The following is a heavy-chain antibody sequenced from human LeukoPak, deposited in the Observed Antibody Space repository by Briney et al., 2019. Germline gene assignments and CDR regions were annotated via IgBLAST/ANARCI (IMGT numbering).Heavy chain of an antibody. V-gene: IGHV4-34*01. Sequence: SETLSLTCAVYDGSFSGYYWSWIRQPPGKGLEWIGEINHSGSTNYNPSLKSRVTISVDTSKNQFSLKLSSVTAADTAVYYCARGYDSSGSRWYYFDYWGQGTLVTVSS. CDR2: INHSGST. CDR1: DGSFSGYY. CDR3: ARGYDSSGSRWYYFDY. D-gene: IGHD3-22*01. J-gene: IGHJ4*02.